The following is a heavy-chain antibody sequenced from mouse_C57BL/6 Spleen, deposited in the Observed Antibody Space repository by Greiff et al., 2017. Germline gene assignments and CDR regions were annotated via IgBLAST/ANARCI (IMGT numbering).Heavy chain of an antibody. CDR1: GYTFTSYG. CDR3: AREDYDPFAY. CDR2: IGPNSGGT. V-gene: IGHV1-72*01. D-gene: IGHD2-4*01. Sequence: VQLQQPGAGLVKPGASVKLSCKASGYTFTSYGMHWVKQRPGRGLEWIGRIGPNSGGTKYNEKFKGRATLTVDKPSSTAYMQISSLTSEDSAVYYCAREDYDPFAYWGQGTLVTVSA. J-gene: IGHJ3*01.